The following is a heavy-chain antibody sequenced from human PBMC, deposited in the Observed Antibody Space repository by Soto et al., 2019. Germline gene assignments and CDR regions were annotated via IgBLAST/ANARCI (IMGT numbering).Heavy chain of an antibody. CDR3: ARASYKTGDSFDI. V-gene: IGHV1-69*02. D-gene: IGHD1-26*01. Sequence: QVQLVQSGDEVKKPGSSVKVSCKASGGTFSSYTISWVRQAPGQGLEWMGMIIPILGIANYDQKFQGRVTITADKSTITAYMELISLRSEDTAVYYCARASYKTGDSFDIWGQGTMVTVSS. CDR1: GGTFSSYT. J-gene: IGHJ3*02. CDR2: IIPILGIA.